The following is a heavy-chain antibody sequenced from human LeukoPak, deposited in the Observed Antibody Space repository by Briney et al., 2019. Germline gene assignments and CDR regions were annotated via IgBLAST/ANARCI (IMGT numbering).Heavy chain of an antibody. CDR2: IHTDGST. V-gene: IGHV3-66*01. D-gene: IGHD4-23*01. Sequence: GGSLRLSCAASGFSVSDHYMNWVRQAPGKGLEWVSVIHTDGSTYASDSVMGRFTISRDNSRNTLFLQMNSLSAEDTAVYYCARDRPYGGKGDFDYWGQGTLVTVSS. J-gene: IGHJ4*02. CDR3: ARDRPYGGKGDFDY. CDR1: GFSVSDHY.